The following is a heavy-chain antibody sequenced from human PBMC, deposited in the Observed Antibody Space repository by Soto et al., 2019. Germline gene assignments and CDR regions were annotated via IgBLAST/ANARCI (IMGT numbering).Heavy chain of an antibody. J-gene: IGHJ5*02. CDR2: TYFRSKWYN. CDR1: GDSVSSNTAS. CDR3: AKGDNLGPKTGYAFDP. D-gene: IGHD5-12*01. V-gene: IGHV6-1*01. Sequence: SQTLSLTCAISGDSVSSNTASWNWIRQSPSRGLEWLGRTYFRSKWYNDYAVPVKGRIIINPDASNNQFSLQLNSVTPEDTAVYFCAKGDNLGPKTGYAFDPWGQGIMVTVSS.